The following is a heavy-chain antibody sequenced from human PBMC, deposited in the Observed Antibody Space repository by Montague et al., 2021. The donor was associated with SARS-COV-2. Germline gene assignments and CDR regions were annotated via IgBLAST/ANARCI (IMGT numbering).Heavy chain of an antibody. CDR3: ARARYFVWASIYYFVMDV. D-gene: IGHD3-9*01. Sequence: SETLSLTCTVYGGSFNNYYWSWIRQPPGSGLEWIGDINYSGSTEYSPSLKSRVTMSIDTSKNQFTLRLNSVTAADTAVYFCARARYFVWASIYYFVMDVWGQGTTVTVSS. J-gene: IGHJ6*02. CDR2: INYSGST. CDR1: GGSFNNYY. V-gene: IGHV4-59*12.